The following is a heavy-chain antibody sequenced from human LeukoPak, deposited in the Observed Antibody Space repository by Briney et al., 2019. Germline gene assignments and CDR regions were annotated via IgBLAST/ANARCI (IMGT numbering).Heavy chain of an antibody. CDR1: GGSISSGGYY. Sequence: PSETLSLTCTVSGGSISSGGYYWSWIRQHPGKGLEWIGYIYYSGSTYYNPSLKSRVTISVDTSKNQFSLKLSSVTAADAAVYYCARAPGDSFYYYGMDVWGQGTTVTVSS. J-gene: IGHJ6*02. D-gene: IGHD6-13*01. CDR3: ARAPGDSFYYYGMDV. CDR2: IYYSGST. V-gene: IGHV4-31*03.